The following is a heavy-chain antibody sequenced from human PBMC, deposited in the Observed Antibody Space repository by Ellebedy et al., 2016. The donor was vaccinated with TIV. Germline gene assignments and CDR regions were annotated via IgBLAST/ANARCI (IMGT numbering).Heavy chain of an antibody. CDR2: IKGDGSDT. Sequence: PGGSLRLSCAPSGFTFSSYGMSWVRQAPGKGLEWVANIKGDGSDTQYVDSVKGRFTISRDHAKNSLYLQMNSLRDEDTAVYYCARASYSDTPTWFDPWGQGTLVTVSS. CDR3: ARASYSDTPTWFDP. D-gene: IGHD4-17*01. J-gene: IGHJ5*02. CDR1: GFTFSSYG. V-gene: IGHV3-7*01.